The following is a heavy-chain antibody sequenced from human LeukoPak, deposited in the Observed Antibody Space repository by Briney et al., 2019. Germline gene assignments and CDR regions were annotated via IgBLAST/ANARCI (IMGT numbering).Heavy chain of an antibody. Sequence: ASVKVSCKASGYTFTGYYMHWVRQAPGQGLEWMGWINPNSGGTNYAQKFQGRVTMTRDTSISTAYMELSRLRSDDTAVYYCARGEYSSSWYPFDNWGQGSLVTVSS. J-gene: IGHJ4*02. CDR1: GYTFTGYY. V-gene: IGHV1-2*02. CDR2: INPNSGGT. CDR3: ARGEYSSSWYPFDN. D-gene: IGHD6-13*01.